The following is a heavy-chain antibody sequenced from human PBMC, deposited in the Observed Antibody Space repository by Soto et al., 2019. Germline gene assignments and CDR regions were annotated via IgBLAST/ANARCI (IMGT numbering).Heavy chain of an antibody. Sequence: SLNVSFKASGGTFSSYSLSWVRPAPGQGLEWMGGLIPIFGTANYAQKFQGRVTITADKSTSTAYMELSSLRSEDTAVYYCAKKNYYYYSSGSLVVCSSESVDIGSQGTMVTVSS. J-gene: IGHJ3*02. V-gene: IGHV1-69*06. CDR1: GGTFSSYS. CDR3: AKKNYYYYSSGSLVVCSSESVDI. D-gene: IGHD3-22*01. CDR2: LIPIFGTA.